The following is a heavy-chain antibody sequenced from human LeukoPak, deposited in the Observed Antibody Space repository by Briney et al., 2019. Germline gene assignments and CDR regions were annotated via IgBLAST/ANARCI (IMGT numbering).Heavy chain of an antibody. J-gene: IGHJ4*02. D-gene: IGHD3-22*01. Sequence: ASVKVSCKASGYTFTSYGISWVRQAPGQGLEWMGWISAYNGNTNYAQKFQGRVTMTRDTSISTAYMELSRLRSDDTAVYYCARTYYYDSSGYFFEEPSAYWGQGTLVTVSS. CDR2: ISAYNGNT. V-gene: IGHV1-18*01. CDR3: ARTYYYDSSGYFFEEPSAY. CDR1: GYTFTSYG.